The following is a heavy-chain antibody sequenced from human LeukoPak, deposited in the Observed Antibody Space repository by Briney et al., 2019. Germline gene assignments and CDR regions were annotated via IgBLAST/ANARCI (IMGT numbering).Heavy chain of an antibody. D-gene: IGHD2-15*01. CDR2: ISSSGSTI. CDR3: AKVECSGGSCYADY. V-gene: IGHV3-48*03. J-gene: IGHJ4*02. CDR1: GFTFSSYE. Sequence: PGGSLRLSCAASGFTFSSYEMNWVRQAPGKGLEWVSYISSSGSTIYYADSVKGRFTISRDSAKNTLYLQMNSLRAEDTAVYYCAKVECSGGSCYADYWGQGTLVTVSS.